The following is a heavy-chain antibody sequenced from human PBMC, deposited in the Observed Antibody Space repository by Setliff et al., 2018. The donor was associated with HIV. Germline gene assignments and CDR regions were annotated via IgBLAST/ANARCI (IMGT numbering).Heavy chain of an antibody. Sequence: GGSLRLSCAASGFTFSDYYMSWIRQAPGKGLEWVSYISSSSSYTNYADSVKGRFTISRDNAKNSLYLQMNSLRAEDTAGYFCARDTGQLVYYFDSWGQGTLVTVSS. V-gene: IGHV3-11*05. CDR3: ARDTGQLVYYFDS. J-gene: IGHJ4*02. CDR1: GFTFSDYY. D-gene: IGHD6-6*01. CDR2: ISSSSSYT.